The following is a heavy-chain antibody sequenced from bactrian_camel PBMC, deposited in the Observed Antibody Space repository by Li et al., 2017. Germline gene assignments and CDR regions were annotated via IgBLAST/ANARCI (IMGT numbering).Heavy chain of an antibody. V-gene: IGHV3S31*01. CDR2: IIAGAGST. J-gene: IGHJ4*01. D-gene: IGHD2*01. Sequence: DVQLVESGGGLVQPGGSLGLSCAASGFAFSRVAMSWVRQAPGKGLEWVSTIIAGAGSTYYTDSVKGRFTISRDNAKNALYLQMNVLKPEDTAMYYCAAHVTYSGGYSTPFLSSNLRYWGQGTQVTVS. CDR3: AAHVTYSGGYSTPFLSSNLRY. CDR1: GFAFSRVA.